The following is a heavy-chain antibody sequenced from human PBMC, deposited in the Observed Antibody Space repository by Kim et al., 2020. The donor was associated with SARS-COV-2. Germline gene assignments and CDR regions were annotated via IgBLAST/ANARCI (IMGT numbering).Heavy chain of an antibody. CDR3: AKDSEEQWLPLGY. CDR1: GFTFSSYA. J-gene: IGHJ4*02. Sequence: GGSLRLSCAASGFTFSSYAMSWVRQAPGKGLEWVSAISGSGGSTYYADSMKGRFTISRDNSKNTLYLQMNSLRAEDTAVYYCAKDSEEQWLPLGYWGQGTLVTVSS. V-gene: IGHV3-23*01. D-gene: IGHD6-19*01. CDR2: ISGSGGST.